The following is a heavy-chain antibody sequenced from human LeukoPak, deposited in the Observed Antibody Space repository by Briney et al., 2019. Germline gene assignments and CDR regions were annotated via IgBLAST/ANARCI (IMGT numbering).Heavy chain of an antibody. CDR1: GFTVSSNY. J-gene: IGHJ3*02. D-gene: IGHD3-22*01. CDR3: ATLYDSSGYGAFDI. Sequence: GGSLRLSCAASGFTVSSNYMGWVRQAPGKGLEWVSVLYSGGSTYYPDSVKGRFTISRDNSQNTLYLQMDSLRAEDTAVYYCATLYDSSGYGAFDIWGQGTMVIVSS. V-gene: IGHV3-66*02. CDR2: LYSGGST.